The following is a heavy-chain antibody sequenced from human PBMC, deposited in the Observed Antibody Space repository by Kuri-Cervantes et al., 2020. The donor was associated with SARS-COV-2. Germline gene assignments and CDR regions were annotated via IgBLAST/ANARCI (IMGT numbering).Heavy chain of an antibody. CDR3: ARGLSRKPFDY. J-gene: IGHJ4*02. V-gene: IGHV3-7*01. Sequence: GESLKISCAASGFTVSSNYMSWVRQAPGKGLEWVANIKQDGSEKYYVDSVKGRFTISRDNAKNSLYLQMNSLRAEDTAVYYCARGLSRKPFDYWGQGTLVTVSS. CDR1: GFTVSSNY. CDR2: IKQDGSEK.